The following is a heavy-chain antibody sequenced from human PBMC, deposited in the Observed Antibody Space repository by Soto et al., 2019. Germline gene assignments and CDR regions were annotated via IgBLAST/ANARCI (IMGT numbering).Heavy chain of an antibody. V-gene: IGHV5-10-1*01. J-gene: IGHJ6*02. Sequence: PGESLKISCKGSGYSFTSYWISWVRQMPGKGLEWMGRIDPSDSYTNYSPSFQGHVTISADKSISTAYLQWSSLKASDTAMYYCARIKEGYYDFWSRSPLNYYYYGMDVWGQGTTVTVSS. CDR1: GYSFTSYW. CDR3: ARIKEGYYDFWSRSPLNYYYYGMDV. CDR2: IDPSDSYT. D-gene: IGHD3-3*01.